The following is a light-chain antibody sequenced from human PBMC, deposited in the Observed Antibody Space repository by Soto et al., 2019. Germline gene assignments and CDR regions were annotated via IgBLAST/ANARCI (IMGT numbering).Light chain of an antibody. CDR1: QAISSNC. J-gene: IGKJ3*01. CDR3: QQCGLPPFT. Sequence: ESVWTQSSCALSLSPGERGTLSCRASQAISSNCLVWYQVKSGRAPRVLIHSACIRATEIPNRFSGGGYGPDLSLNISRXQREDFQVYYCQQCGLPPFTFGPGNKVDIK. CDR2: SAC. V-gene: IGKV3-20*01.